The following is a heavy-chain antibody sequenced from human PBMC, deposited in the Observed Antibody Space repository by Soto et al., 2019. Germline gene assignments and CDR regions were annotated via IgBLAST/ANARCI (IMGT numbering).Heavy chain of an antibody. CDR3: AHLLTSLVVLRYFDWPSRVDP. Sequence: QITLKESGPTLVKPTQTLTLTCTFSGFSLSTSGVGVGWIRQPPGKALEWLALIYWDDDKRYSPSLKSRLTIPKDTSKNQVVLTMTNMDPVDTATYYCAHLLTSLVVLRYFDWPSRVDPWGQGTLVTVSS. CDR2: IYWDDDK. V-gene: IGHV2-5*02. D-gene: IGHD3-9*01. CDR1: GFSLSTSGVG. J-gene: IGHJ5*02.